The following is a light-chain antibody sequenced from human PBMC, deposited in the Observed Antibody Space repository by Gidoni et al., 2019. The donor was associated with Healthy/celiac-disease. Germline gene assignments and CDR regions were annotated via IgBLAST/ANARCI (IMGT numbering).Light chain of an antibody. CDR3: SSYTSSSTLGV. CDR2: EVS. CDR1: SSDVGGYNY. J-gene: IGLJ2*01. V-gene: IGLV2-14*01. Sequence: QSALPHPASVSGSPGQSITISCTGNSSDVGGYNYVSWYQQHPGKAPKLMIYEVSNRPSGVSNRFSGSKSGNTASLTISGLQAEDEADYYCSSYTSSSTLGVFGGGTKLTVL.